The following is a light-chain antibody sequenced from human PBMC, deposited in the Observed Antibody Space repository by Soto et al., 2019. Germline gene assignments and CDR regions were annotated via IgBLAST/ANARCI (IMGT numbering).Light chain of an antibody. J-gene: IGLJ2*01. V-gene: IGLV2-14*01. Sequence: QSVLTQPASVSGSPGLSITISCTGTSSDIGHYNYVSWYQQHPGKAPKLIISEVSNRPSGVSNRFSGSKSGNTASLTISGLQPEDEADYYCASLTTSITFIFGGGTKLTVL. CDR2: EVS. CDR3: ASLTTSITFI. CDR1: SSDIGHYNY.